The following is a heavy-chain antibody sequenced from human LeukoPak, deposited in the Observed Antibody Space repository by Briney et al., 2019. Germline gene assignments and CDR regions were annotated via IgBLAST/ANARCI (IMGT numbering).Heavy chain of an antibody. CDR1: GFTVSSNY. CDR2: IYSGGST. CDR3: ARDGRSSSSSDY. D-gene: IGHD6-6*01. J-gene: IGHJ4*02. Sequence: KSGGSLRLSCAASGFTVSSNYMSWVRQAPGKGLEWVSVIYSGGSTYYADSVKGRLTISRDNSKNTLYLQMNSLRAEDTAVYYCARDGRSSSSSDYWGQGTLVTVSS. V-gene: IGHV3-53*01.